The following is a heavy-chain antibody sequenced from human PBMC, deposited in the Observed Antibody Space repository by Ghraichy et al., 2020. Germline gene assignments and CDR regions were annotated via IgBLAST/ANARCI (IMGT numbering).Heavy chain of an antibody. J-gene: IGHJ4*02. Sequence: ASVKVSCKASGYTFTGYYMHWVRQAPGQGLEWMGWINPNSGGTNYAQKFQGRVTMTRDTSISTAYMELSRLRSDDTAVYYCASGYCTNGVCYVGDYWGQGTLVTVSS. CDR2: INPNSGGT. CDR3: ASGYCTNGVCYVGDY. CDR1: GYTFTGYY. V-gene: IGHV1-2*02. D-gene: IGHD2-8*01.